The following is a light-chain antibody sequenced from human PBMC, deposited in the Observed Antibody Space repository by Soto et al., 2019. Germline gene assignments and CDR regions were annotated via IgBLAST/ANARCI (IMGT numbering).Light chain of an antibody. CDR1: QSVADSY. V-gene: IGKV3-20*01. CDR3: HHYHTKSET. J-gene: IGKJ1*01. CDR2: AAT. Sequence: EVVLTQSPGTLSLSPGERATLSCRASQSVADSYLAWYQQKPGRAPRLLFYAATRRATGIPDRFSGSGSETEYTLIITSLQPDDFGTYYCHHYHTKSETFGQGTKVESK.